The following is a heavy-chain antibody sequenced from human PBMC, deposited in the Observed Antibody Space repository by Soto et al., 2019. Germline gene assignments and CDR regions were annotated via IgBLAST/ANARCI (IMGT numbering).Heavy chain of an antibody. V-gene: IGHV4-39*01. Sequence: SETLSLTCTVSGGSISSSSYYWGWIRQPPGKGLEWIGSIYYSGSTYYNPSLKSRVTISVDTSKNQFSLKLSSVTAADTAVYYCARQGYCSGGSCYSDDYWGQGTLVTVSS. D-gene: IGHD2-15*01. CDR1: GGSISSSSYY. CDR3: ARQGYCSGGSCYSDDY. CDR2: IYYSGST. J-gene: IGHJ4*02.